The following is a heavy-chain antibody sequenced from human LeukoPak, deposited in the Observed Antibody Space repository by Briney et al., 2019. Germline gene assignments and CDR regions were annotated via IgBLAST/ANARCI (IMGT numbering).Heavy chain of an antibody. V-gene: IGHV4-34*01. CDR3: ASSSGSASYDYVWGSSYFDY. J-gene: IGHJ4*02. CDR2: INHSGST. D-gene: IGHD3-16*01. Sequence: SETLSLTCAVYGGSFSGYYWSWIRQPPGKGLEWIGEINHSGSTNYNPSLKSRVTISVDTSKNQFSLKLSSVTAADTAVYYCASSSGSASYDYVWGSSYFDYWGQGTLVTVSS. CDR1: GGSFSGYY.